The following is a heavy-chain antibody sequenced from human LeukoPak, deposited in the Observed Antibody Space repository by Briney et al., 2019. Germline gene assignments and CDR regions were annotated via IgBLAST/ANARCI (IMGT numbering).Heavy chain of an antibody. CDR3: ARGQDYYDSSGKDYYYYMDV. CDR2: INHSGST. J-gene: IGHJ6*03. Sequence: PETLSLTCAVYGGSFSGYYWSWIRQPPGKGLEWIGEINHSGSTNYNPSLKSRVTISVDTSKNQFSLKLSSVTAADTAVYYCARGQDYYDSSGKDYYYYMDVWGKGTTVTVSS. CDR1: GGSFSGYY. V-gene: IGHV4-34*01. D-gene: IGHD3-22*01.